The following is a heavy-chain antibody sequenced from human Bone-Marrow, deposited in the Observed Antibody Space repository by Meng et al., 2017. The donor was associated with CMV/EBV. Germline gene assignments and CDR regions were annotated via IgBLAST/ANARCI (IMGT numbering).Heavy chain of an antibody. CDR1: GGSISSGTYY. J-gene: IGHJ4*02. V-gene: IGHV4-39*01. CDR2: IYYSGTT. Sequence: SETLSLTCNVSGGSISSGTYYWGWIRQTPGKGLEWIGYIYYSGTTYYNSSLKSRVTIAVDTSKNQFSLKLNSVTAADTAVYYCASSSGWYLVVDYWGQGTLVTVSS. D-gene: IGHD6-19*01. CDR3: ASSSGWYLVVDY.